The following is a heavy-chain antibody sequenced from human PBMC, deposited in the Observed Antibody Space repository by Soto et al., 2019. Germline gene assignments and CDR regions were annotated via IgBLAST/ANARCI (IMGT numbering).Heavy chain of an antibody. Sequence: QVQLVQSGAEVKKPGASVKVSCKASGYTFTSYDISWVRQAPGQGLEWMGWMSTSNGNTNYAQKRLGRVTMTTDTSTSTANMELRSLRPDDTAVYFCARDRNWVDPWGQGTLVTVS. V-gene: IGHV1-18*01. J-gene: IGHJ5*02. CDR1: GYTFTSYD. CDR2: MSTSNGNT. CDR3: ARDRNWVDP.